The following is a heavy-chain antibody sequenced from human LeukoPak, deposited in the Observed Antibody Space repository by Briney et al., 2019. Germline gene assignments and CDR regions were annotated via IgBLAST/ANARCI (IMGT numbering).Heavy chain of an antibody. V-gene: IGHV1-69*13. D-gene: IGHD2-2*01. CDR2: IIPIFGTA. CDR1: GGTFSSYA. CDR3: ARTQLLWRDYYYYMDV. J-gene: IGHJ6*03. Sequence: SVKVSCKASGGTFSSYAISWVRQAPGQGLEWMGGIIPIFGTANYAQKFQGRVTITADESTSTAYMELSSLRSEDTAVYYFARTQLLWRDYYYYMDVWGKGTTVTISS.